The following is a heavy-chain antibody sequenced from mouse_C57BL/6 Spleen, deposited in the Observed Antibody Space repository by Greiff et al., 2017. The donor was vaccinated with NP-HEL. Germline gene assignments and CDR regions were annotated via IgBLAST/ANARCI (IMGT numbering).Heavy chain of an antibody. D-gene: IGHD2-4*01. Sequence: ESGPGLVKPSQSLSLTCSVTGYSITSGYYWNWNWQFPGNKLEWMGYISYDGSNNYNPSLKNRISITSDASKNQFVLKLNSVTTEDTATYYCARAYDYDVGFAYWGQGTLVTVSA. CDR2: ISYDGSN. CDR1: GYSITSGYY. CDR3: ARAYDYDVGFAY. V-gene: IGHV3-6*01. J-gene: IGHJ3*01.